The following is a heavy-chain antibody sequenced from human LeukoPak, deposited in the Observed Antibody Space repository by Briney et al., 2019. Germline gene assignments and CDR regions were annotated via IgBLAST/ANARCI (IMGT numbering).Heavy chain of an antibody. Sequence: PGGSLRLSCAASGFTFSNAWMSWVRQAPGKGLEWVGRIKSKTDGGTTDYAAPVKGRFTISRDDSKNTLYLQMNSLKTEDTAVYYCTTAITPGIAPGFDYWGQGTLVTVSS. J-gene: IGHJ4*02. D-gene: IGHD6-13*01. CDR2: IKSKTDGGTT. CDR3: TTAITPGIAPGFDY. V-gene: IGHV3-15*01. CDR1: GFTFSNAW.